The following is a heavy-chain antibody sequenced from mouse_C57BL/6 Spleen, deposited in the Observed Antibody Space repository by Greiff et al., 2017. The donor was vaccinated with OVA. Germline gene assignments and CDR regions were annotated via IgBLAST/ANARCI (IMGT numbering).Heavy chain of an antibody. CDR2: IDPSDSET. Sequence: QVQLKQPGAELVRPGSSVKLSCKASGYTFTSYWMHWVKQRPIQGLEWIGNIDPSDSETHYNQKFKDKATLTVDKSSSTAYMQLSSLTSEDSAVYYCAREGIYVDYWGQGTTLTVSS. CDR3: AREGIYVDY. CDR1: GYTFTSYW. V-gene: IGHV1-52*01. D-gene: IGHD3-3*01. J-gene: IGHJ2*01.